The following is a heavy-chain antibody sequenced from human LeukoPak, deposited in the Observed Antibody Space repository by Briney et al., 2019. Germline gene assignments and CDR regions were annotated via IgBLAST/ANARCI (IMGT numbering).Heavy chain of an antibody. CDR1: GFNVKTNY. Sequence: GGSLRLSCAVSGFNVKTNYMSWVRQAPGKGLEWVSVIFKDGSTNYGDSARGRFSISRDISKNMVYLQMSNLGDEDTAVYYCARANMVRGVITDYYGMDVWGQGTTVTVSS. V-gene: IGHV3-53*01. D-gene: IGHD3-10*01. J-gene: IGHJ6*02. CDR3: ARANMVRGVITDYYGMDV. CDR2: IFKDGST.